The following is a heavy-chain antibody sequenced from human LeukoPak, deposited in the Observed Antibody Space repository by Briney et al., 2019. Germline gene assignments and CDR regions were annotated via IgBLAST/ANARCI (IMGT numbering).Heavy chain of an antibody. CDR1: GGSISTYY. CDR2: IHYSGGT. J-gene: IGHJ3*02. CDR3: AREAALWFGEFPDAFDI. D-gene: IGHD3-10*01. Sequence: SETLSLTCTVSGGSISTYYWSWIRQPPGKGLEWIGYIHYSGGTSYNPSLKSRVTISVDTSKNQFSLKLSSVTAADTAVYYCAREAALWFGEFPDAFDIWGQGTMVTVSS. V-gene: IGHV4-59*01.